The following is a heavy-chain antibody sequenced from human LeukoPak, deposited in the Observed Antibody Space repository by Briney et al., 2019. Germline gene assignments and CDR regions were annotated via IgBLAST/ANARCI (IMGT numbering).Heavy chain of an antibody. CDR3: AREAITIFGLVRTQTAKGPHRFDP. CDR2: INPSGGST. CDR1: GYTFTSYH. J-gene: IGHJ5*02. Sequence: ASVKVSCRASGYTFTSYHMHWVRQAPGQGLEWMGIINPSGGSTNYAQRFRGRVTMTRDMSTGTVYMELSSLTSEDTAVYYCAREAITIFGLVRTQTAKGPHRFDPWGQGTLVTVSS. V-gene: IGHV1-46*01. D-gene: IGHD3-3*01.